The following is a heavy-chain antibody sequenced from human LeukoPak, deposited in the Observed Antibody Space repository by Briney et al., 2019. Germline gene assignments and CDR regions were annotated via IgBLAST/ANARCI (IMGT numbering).Heavy chain of an antibody. CDR2: IKSKTDGGTT. CDR1: GFTFSNAW. D-gene: IGHD3-16*02. J-gene: IGHJ4*02. Sequence: KPGGSLRLSCAASGFTFSNAWMSWVRQAPGKGREWVGRIKSKTDGGTTDYAAPVKGRFTISRDDSKNTLYLQMNSLKTEDTAVYYCTTLGDYVWGSYRFVHWGQGTLVTVSS. V-gene: IGHV3-15*01. CDR3: TTLGDYVWGSYRFVH.